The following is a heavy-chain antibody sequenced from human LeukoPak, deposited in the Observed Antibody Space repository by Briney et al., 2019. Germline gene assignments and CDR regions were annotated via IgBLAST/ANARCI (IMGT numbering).Heavy chain of an antibody. D-gene: IGHD1-7*01. J-gene: IGHJ4*02. CDR2: IIPIFGTA. Sequence: SSVKVSYKASGGTFGSYAISWVRQAPGQGLEWMGGIIPIFGTANYAQKFQGRVTITSDESTSTAYMELSSLRSEDTAVYYCASGLELRFGFDYWGQGTLVTVSS. V-gene: IGHV1-69*13. CDR1: GGTFGSYA. CDR3: ASGLELRFGFDY.